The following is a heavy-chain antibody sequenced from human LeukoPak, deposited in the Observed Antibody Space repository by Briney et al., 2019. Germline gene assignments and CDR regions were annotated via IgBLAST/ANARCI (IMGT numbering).Heavy chain of an antibody. V-gene: IGHV4-59*01. CDR3: ARPRSSSFWYFDL. Sequence: PGGSLRLSCAASGFTFSSYSMNWVRQAPGKGLEWIGFGHHSGSTNYKPTLKSRVTISVDTSKNQFSLKLSSVTAADTAVYYCARPRSSSFWYFDLWGRGTQVTVSS. J-gene: IGHJ2*01. CDR2: GHHSGST. D-gene: IGHD6-13*01. CDR1: GFTFSSYS.